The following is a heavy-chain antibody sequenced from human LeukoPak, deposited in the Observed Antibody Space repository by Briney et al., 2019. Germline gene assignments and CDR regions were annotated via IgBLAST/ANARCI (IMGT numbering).Heavy chain of an antibody. CDR1: GGSISSYY. J-gene: IGHJ4*02. D-gene: IGHD5-24*01. CDR3: ARTDGYNYPFDY. V-gene: IGHV4-59*01. CDR2: IYYSGST. Sequence: SETLSLTCTVSGGSISSYYWSWIRQPAGKGLEWIGYIYYSGSTNYNPSLKSRVTISVDTSKNQFSLKLSSVTAADTAVYYCARTDGYNYPFDYWGQGTLVTVSS.